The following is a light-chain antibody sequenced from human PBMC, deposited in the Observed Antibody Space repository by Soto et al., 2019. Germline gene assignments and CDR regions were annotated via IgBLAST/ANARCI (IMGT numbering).Light chain of an antibody. CDR1: QSVNNK. CDR2: DAS. CDR3: QQYNNWPLT. J-gene: IGKJ4*01. Sequence: EIIMTQSPGTLSLSPGERAALSCRASQSVNNKLAWYQQTPGQPPRLLMYDASTRAGDTPDRFSGGGSGTEFTLTISSLQSDDFALYYCQQYNNWPLTFGGGTKVDI. V-gene: IGKV3-15*01.